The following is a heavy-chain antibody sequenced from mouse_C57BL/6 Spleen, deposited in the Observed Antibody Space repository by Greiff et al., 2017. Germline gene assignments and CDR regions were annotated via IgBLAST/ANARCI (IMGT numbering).Heavy chain of an antibody. CDR2: INYDGSST. Sequence: EVHLVESEGGLVQPGSSMKLSCTASGFTFSDYYMAWVRQVPEKGLEWVANINYDGSSTYYLDSLKSRFIISRDNAKNILYLQMSSLKSEDTATYYCAREAHYYGSSRDYWGQGTTLTVSS. V-gene: IGHV5-16*01. CDR3: AREAHYYGSSRDY. D-gene: IGHD1-1*01. J-gene: IGHJ2*01. CDR1: GFTFSDYY.